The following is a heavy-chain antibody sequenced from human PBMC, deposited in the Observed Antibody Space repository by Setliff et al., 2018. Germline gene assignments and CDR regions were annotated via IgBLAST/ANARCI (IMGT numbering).Heavy chain of an antibody. Sequence: SETLSLTCTVSGGSISSGSYYWSWIRQPAGEGLEWIGHIYTSGSTNYNPSLKSRVTISVDTSKNQFSLKLSSVTAADTAVYYCAREQSNYDFWSGYYGSYYYYMDVWGKGTTVTSP. CDR2: IYTSGST. V-gene: IGHV4-61*09. J-gene: IGHJ6*03. D-gene: IGHD3-3*01. CDR1: GGSISSGSYY. CDR3: AREQSNYDFWSGYYGSYYYYMDV.